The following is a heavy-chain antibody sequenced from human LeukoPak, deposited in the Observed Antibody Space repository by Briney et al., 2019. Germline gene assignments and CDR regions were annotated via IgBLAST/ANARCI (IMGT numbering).Heavy chain of an antibody. D-gene: IGHD4-17*01. CDR1: GFTFSSYG. CDR2: ISYDGSNK. J-gene: IGHJ4*02. Sequence: PGRSLRLSCAASGFTFSSYGMHWVRQAPGKGLEWVAVISYDGSNKYYADSVKGRFTISRDNSKNTLYLQMNSLRAEDTAVYYCAKHGQGGEGYGDYDYFDYWGQGTLVTVSS. V-gene: IGHV3-30*18. CDR3: AKHGQGGEGYGDYDYFDY.